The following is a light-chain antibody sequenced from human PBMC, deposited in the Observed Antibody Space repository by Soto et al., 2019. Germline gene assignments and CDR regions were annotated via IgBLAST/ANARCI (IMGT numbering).Light chain of an antibody. V-gene: IGKV1-5*01. CDR3: QQYESYMT. CDR1: LSVSNW. CDR2: DAS. J-gene: IGKJ1*01. Sequence: DIQMTQSPSTLSASVGDRVTITCRASLSVSNWLAWYQQKPGKTPKLLIYDASSLESGVPSRLSGSGSGTEFTLTISSLQPDDYATYYCQQYESYMTFGQGTKVDIK.